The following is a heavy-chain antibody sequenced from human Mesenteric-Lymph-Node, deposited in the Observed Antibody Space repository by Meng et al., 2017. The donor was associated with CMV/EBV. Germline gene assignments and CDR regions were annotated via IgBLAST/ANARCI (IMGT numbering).Heavy chain of an antibody. CDR3: ARGTMIVDDAFDI. CDR1: GSTFSGDY. Sequence: ASVKVSCKVSGSTFSGDYIHWVRQAPGQGLEWMGWISAYNGNTNYAQKLQGRVTMTTDTSTSTAYMELRSLRSDDTAVYYCARGTMIVDDAFDIWGQGTMVTVSS. V-gene: IGHV1-18*04. J-gene: IGHJ3*02. CDR2: ISAYNGNT. D-gene: IGHD3-22*01.